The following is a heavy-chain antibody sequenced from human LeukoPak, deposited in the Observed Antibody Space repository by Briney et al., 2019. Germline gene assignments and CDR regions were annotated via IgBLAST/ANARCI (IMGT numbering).Heavy chain of an antibody. CDR2: IYYSGSI. CDR3: ARSSGSYQAHDAFDI. D-gene: IGHD1-26*01. V-gene: IGHV4-39*07. CDR1: GGSISSSSYY. Sequence: PSETLSLTCTVSGGSISSSSYYWGWIRQPPGKGLEWIGSIYYSGSIYYNPSLKSRVTISVDTSKNQFSLKLSSVTAADTAVYYCARSSGSYQAHDAFDIWGQGTMVTVSS. J-gene: IGHJ3*02.